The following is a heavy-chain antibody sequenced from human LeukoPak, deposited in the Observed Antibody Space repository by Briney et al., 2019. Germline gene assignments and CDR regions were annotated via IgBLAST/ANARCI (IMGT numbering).Heavy chain of an antibody. Sequence: PGGSLRLSCAASGFTFSSYGMHWVRQAPGKGLEWVAVIWYDGSNKYYADSVKGRFTISIDNSKNTLYLQMNSLRAEDTAVYYCARRGYSGYSPLDSWGQGTLVTVSS. D-gene: IGHD5-12*01. CDR1: GFTFSSYG. CDR2: IWYDGSNK. V-gene: IGHV3-33*01. J-gene: IGHJ4*02. CDR3: ARRGYSGYSPLDS.